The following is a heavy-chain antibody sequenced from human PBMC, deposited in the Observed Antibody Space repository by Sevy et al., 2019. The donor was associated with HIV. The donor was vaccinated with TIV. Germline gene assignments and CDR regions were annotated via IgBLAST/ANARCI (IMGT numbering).Heavy chain of an antibody. CDR1: GYTFTGYY. D-gene: IGHD6-19*01. Sequence: ASVKVSCKASGYTFTGYYMHWVRQAPGQGLEWMGWINPNSGGTNYAQTFQGRVTMTRDTSISTAYMELSRLRSDDTAVYYCARGIAVAAPFDYWGQGTLVTVSS. CDR3: ARGIAVAAPFDY. V-gene: IGHV1-2*02. J-gene: IGHJ4*02. CDR2: INPNSGGT.